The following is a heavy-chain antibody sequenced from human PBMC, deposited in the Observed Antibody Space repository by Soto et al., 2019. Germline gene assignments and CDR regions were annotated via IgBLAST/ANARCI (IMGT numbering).Heavy chain of an antibody. CDR1: GGSISSGGYY. CDR2: IYYSGST. Sequence: LSLTCTVSGGSISSGGYYWSWIRQHPGKGLEWIGYIYYSGSTYYNPSLKSRVTISVDTSKNQFSLKLSSVTAADTAVYYCARASYYDFWSGYPHGYYFDYWGQGTLVTVSS. D-gene: IGHD3-3*01. V-gene: IGHV4-31*03. CDR3: ARASYYDFWSGYPHGYYFDY. J-gene: IGHJ4*02.